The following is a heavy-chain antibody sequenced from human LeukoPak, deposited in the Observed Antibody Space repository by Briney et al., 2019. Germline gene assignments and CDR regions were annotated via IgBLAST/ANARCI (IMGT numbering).Heavy chain of an antibody. CDR2: IDGDGSTT. CDR1: GFAFFNHW. J-gene: IGHJ1*01. Sequence: PGGSLRLSCTASGFAFFNHWMHWVRHAPGKGLVWVSRIDGDGSTTDYADSVKGRATISRDNAKNTSYLQMNRLRADDTAVYYCVRGVNAAGSNWGQDALLTVSS. CDR3: VRGVNAAGSN. D-gene: IGHD2-15*01. V-gene: IGHV3-74*01.